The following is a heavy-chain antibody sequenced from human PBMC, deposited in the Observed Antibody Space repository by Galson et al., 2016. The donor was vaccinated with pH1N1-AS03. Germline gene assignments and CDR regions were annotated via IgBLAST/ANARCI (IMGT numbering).Heavy chain of an antibody. CDR1: GYTFTSYG. V-gene: IGHV1-18*04. D-gene: IGHD3-10*01. Sequence: CKASGYTFTSYGISWVRQAPGQGLEWMGWISGDNGNTNYAQKFQGRVTMTTETSTSTAYMELRSLRSDDTAVFYCARDLGGGIIKEAYWGQGTLVTVSS. CDR2: ISGDNGNT. J-gene: IGHJ4*02. CDR3: ARDLGGGIIKEAY.